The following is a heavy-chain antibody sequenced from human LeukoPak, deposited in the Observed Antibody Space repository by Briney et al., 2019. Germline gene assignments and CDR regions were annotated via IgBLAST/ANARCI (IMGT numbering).Heavy chain of an antibody. V-gene: IGHV4-39*06. J-gene: IGHJ4*02. CDR1: GGSISSSSYY. CDR3: ARGGEQLVRDLL. CDR2: IYYSGST. D-gene: IGHD6-13*01. Sequence: PSETLSLTCTVSGGSISSSSYYWGWIRQPPGKGLEWIGSIYYSGSTYYNPSLKSRVTISVDTSKNQFPLKLSSVTAADTAVYYCARGGEQLVRDLLWGQGTLVTVSS.